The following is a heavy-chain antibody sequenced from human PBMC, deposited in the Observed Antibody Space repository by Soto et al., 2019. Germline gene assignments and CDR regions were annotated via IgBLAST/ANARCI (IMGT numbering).Heavy chain of an antibody. J-gene: IGHJ3*01. D-gene: IGHD2-8*01. CDR3: AIDPEW. V-gene: IGHV4-31*03. CDR2: IYNSGST. Sequence: QVQLQESGPGLVKPSETLSLTCTVSGGSISSGGYYWSWIRQHPGKGLEWIGYIYNSGSTYYNASLKSRVTISADTSRNQFSLQMNSVTAADTAVYYCAIDPEWWGQGTMVTVSS. CDR1: GGSISSGGYY.